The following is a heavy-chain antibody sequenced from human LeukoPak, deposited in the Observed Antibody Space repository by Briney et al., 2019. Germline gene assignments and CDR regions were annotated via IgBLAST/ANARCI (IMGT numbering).Heavy chain of an antibody. CDR2: ISGSGGST. J-gene: IGHJ4*02. Sequence: GGSLRLSCAASGFTFSSYAMSWVRQAPGKGLEWVSAISGSGGSTYYADSAKGRFTISRDNSKNTLYLQMNSLRAEDTAVYCCAKDLADIVATILGCFDYWGQGTLVTVSS. D-gene: IGHD5-12*01. CDR1: GFTFSSYA. CDR3: AKDLADIVATILGCFDY. V-gene: IGHV3-23*01.